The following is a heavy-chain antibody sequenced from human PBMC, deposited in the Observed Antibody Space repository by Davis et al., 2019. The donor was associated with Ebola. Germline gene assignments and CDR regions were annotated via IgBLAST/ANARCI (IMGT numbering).Heavy chain of an antibody. CDR3: ARAEKWPEGYYGMDV. CDR2: MNPNSGNT. V-gene: IGHV1-8*01. J-gene: IGHJ6*02. Sequence: AASVKVSCKASGYTFTSYDINWVRQATGQGLEWMGWMNPNSGNTGYAQKFQGRVTMTRSTSISTAYMELSSLRSEDTAVYYCARAEKWPEGYYGMDVWGQGTTVTVSS. D-gene: IGHD5-12*01. CDR1: GYTFTSYD.